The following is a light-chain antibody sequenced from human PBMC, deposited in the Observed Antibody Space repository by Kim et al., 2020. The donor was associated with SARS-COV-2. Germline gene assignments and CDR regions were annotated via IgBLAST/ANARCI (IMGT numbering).Light chain of an antibody. CDR1: QSVSSNY. CDR3: QQYRSAPFT. J-gene: IGKJ5*01. V-gene: IGKV3-20*01. Sequence: ENVSTQSPGTLSLSPGERATLSCRASQSVSSNYLAWYQQKAGQAPRLLFYGASSRATGIPDRFSGSGSGTDFTLTISRLEPEDFAVYYCQQYRSAPFTFGQGTRLEIK. CDR2: GAS.